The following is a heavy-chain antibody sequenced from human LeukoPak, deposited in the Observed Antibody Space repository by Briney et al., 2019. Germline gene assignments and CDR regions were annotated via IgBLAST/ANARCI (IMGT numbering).Heavy chain of an antibody. J-gene: IGHJ4*02. Sequence: GGSLRLSCAASGFTFDDYAMHWVRQAPGRGLEWFSLISGDGGSTYYADSVKGRFTSSRDNSKNSLYLQMNSLRTEDTALYYCAKDTGSSGWYVAVDYWGQGTLVTVSS. CDR2: ISGDGGST. CDR3: AKDTGSSGWYVAVDY. D-gene: IGHD6-19*01. CDR1: GFTFDDYA. V-gene: IGHV3-43*02.